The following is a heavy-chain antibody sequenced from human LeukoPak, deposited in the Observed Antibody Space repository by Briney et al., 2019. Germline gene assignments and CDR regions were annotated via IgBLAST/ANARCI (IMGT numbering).Heavy chain of an antibody. CDR1: GFTFSSYA. D-gene: IGHD3-16*02. J-gene: IGHJ4*02. CDR3: AKASDYVWGSYLTFDY. CDR2: ISYDGSNK. Sequence: GGSLRLSCAASGFTFSSYAMHWVRQAPGKGLEWVAVISYDGSNKYYAGSVKGRFTISRDNSKNTLYLQMNSLRAEDTAVYYCAKASDYVWGSYLTFDYWGQGTLVTVSS. V-gene: IGHV3-30-3*01.